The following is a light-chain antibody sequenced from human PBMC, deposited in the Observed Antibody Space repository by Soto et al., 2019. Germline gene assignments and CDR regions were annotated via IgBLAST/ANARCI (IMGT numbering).Light chain of an antibody. CDR3: QQYHTSSIT. J-gene: IGKJ5*01. V-gene: IGKV1-39*01. CDR2: DVS. CDR1: QSISTY. Sequence: DIQMTQSPSSLSASVGDRVTITCRASQSISTYLNWYQQKSGNAPKLLIYDVSTLQTGVPSRFSGTGSGTEFTLTIDRLQPDDFATYYCQQYHTSSITFGQGTRLEIK.